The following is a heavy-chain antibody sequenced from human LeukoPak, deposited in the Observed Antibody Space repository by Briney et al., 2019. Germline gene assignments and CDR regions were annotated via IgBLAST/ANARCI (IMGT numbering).Heavy chain of an antibody. CDR3: AKSRGIYDESGWRTFDY. Sequence: QPGGSLRLSCEASGFTFSPYTMTWARQAAGKGLEWVSIISDNGDYTYYADSVKGRFTISRDNSKNTLYLQMNSLRAEDTAIYYCAKSRGIYDESGWRTFDYWGQGTLVTVSS. CDR1: GFTFSPYT. CDR2: ISDNGDYT. V-gene: IGHV3-23*01. D-gene: IGHD6-19*01. J-gene: IGHJ4*02.